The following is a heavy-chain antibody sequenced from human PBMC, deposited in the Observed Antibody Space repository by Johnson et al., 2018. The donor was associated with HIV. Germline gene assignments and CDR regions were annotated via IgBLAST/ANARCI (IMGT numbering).Heavy chain of an antibody. CDR2: IWYDGSNK. Sequence: QVQLVESGGGVVQPGRSLRLSCAASGFTVSSNYMSWVRQAPGKGLEWVAVIWYDGSNKYYADSVKGRFTISRDNSENTLYLQMNSLRAEDTAVYYCAKETVRQQLVLGTDAFDIWGQGTMVTVSS. D-gene: IGHD6-13*01. V-gene: IGHV3-33*06. CDR1: GFTVSSNY. J-gene: IGHJ3*02. CDR3: AKETVRQQLVLGTDAFDI.